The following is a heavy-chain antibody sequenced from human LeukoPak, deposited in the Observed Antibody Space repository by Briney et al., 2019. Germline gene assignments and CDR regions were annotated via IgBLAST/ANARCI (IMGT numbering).Heavy chain of an antibody. CDR1: GYTFTSYD. CDR2: MNPNSGNT. V-gene: IGHV1-8*01. CDR3: ARGNRAKAVGLVQSTDYYYMDV. Sequence: GASVKVSCKASGYTFTSYDINWVRQATGQGLEWMGWMNPNSGNTGYAQKFQGRVTMTRNTSISTAYMELSSLRSEDTAVYYCARGNRAKAVGLVQSTDYYYMDVWGKGTTVTVSS. D-gene: IGHD6-6*01. J-gene: IGHJ6*03.